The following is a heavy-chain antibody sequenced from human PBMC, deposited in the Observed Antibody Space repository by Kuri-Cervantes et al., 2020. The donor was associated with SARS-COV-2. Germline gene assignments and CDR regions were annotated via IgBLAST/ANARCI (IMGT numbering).Heavy chain of an antibody. Sequence: SETLSLTCTVSGGSISSSSYYWSWIRQPPGKGLEWIGEINHSGSTNYNPSLKSRVTISVDTSKNQFSLKLSSVTAADTAVYYCARHPSIVATTLSWFDPWGQGTLVTVSS. CDR3: ARHPSIVATTLSWFDP. CDR2: INHSGST. D-gene: IGHD5-12*01. CDR1: GGSISSSSYY. V-gene: IGHV4-39*01. J-gene: IGHJ5*02.